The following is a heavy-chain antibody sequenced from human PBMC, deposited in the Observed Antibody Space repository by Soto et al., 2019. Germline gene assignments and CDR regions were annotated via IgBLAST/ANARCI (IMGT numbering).Heavy chain of an antibody. V-gene: IGHV3-23*01. CDR2: IAGSGGMT. Sequence: HPGGSLRLSCAASGFTFSSYAMTWVRLAPGRGLEWVATIAGSGGMTYYTNSVRGRFTISRDNSKNTVSLQMSSLRAGDTAMYFCAKVNFFDTPGTFDVWGQGTPVTVSS. D-gene: IGHD2-15*01. J-gene: IGHJ3*01. CDR3: AKVNFFDTPGTFDV. CDR1: GFTFSSYA.